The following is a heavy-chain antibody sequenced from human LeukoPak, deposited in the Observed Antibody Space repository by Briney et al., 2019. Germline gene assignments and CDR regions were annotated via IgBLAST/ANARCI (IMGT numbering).Heavy chain of an antibody. V-gene: IGHV3-30-3*01. CDR3: ARESGLKD. Sequence: GRSLRLSCAASGFTFSSYAMHWVRQAPGKWLEWVAVISYDGSNKYYADSVKGRFTIYRDNSKNTLNLQMNSLRAEDTAVYYCARESGLKDWGQGTLVTVSS. CDR1: GFTFSSYA. J-gene: IGHJ4*02. D-gene: IGHD3-10*01. CDR2: ISYDGSNK.